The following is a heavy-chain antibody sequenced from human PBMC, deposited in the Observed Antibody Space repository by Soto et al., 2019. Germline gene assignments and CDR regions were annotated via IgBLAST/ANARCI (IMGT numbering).Heavy chain of an antibody. CDR3: ARPRGTLVTTGDY. CDR2: ISGDSGTS. Sequence: QVQLVESGGTLVKPGGSLRLSCAASGFTFSDYYMTWIRQAPGKGLEWVSYISGDSGTSYHAPSVKGRFTISRDNAKNSLYLQMNNLRAEDTAVYYCARPRGTLVTTGDYWGQGTLVTVSS. J-gene: IGHJ4*02. CDR1: GFTFSDYY. D-gene: IGHD4-17*01. V-gene: IGHV3-11*01.